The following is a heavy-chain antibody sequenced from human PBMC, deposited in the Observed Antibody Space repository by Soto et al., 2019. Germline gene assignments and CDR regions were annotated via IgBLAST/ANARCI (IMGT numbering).Heavy chain of an antibody. D-gene: IGHD3-16*02. CDR2: IVPSLDTT. CDR3: ARWPQPRYTADPYAVDV. J-gene: IGHJ6*02. Sequence: QVHLVQSGTEVKKPGSSVKVSCKASGGNFSSSGFSWVRQAPGQGLEWMGMIVPSLDTTNYAQTFQARVTITADEVTSTAYMELRSLRSEATAGYYCARWPQPRYTADPYAVDVWCQGTRVSVSS. V-gene: IGHV1-69*11. CDR1: GGNFSSSG.